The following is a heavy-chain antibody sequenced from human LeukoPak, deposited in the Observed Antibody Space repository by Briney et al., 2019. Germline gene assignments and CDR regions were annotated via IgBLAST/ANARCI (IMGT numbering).Heavy chain of an antibody. CDR3: AREIAVAGGAFDI. Sequence: PGGSLRLSCAASGFTFSSYAMSWVRQAPGKGREWVANIKQDGSEKYYVDSVKGRFTISRDNAKNSLYLQMNSLRAEDTAVYYCAREIAVAGGAFDIWGQGTMVTVSS. V-gene: IGHV3-7*01. D-gene: IGHD6-19*01. J-gene: IGHJ3*02. CDR1: GFTFSSYA. CDR2: IKQDGSEK.